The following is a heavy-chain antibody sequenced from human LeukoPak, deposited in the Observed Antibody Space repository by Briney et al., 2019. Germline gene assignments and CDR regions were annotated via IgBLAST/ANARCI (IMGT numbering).Heavy chain of an antibody. D-gene: IGHD2-2*01. CDR2: IIPIFGTA. J-gene: IGHJ4*02. Sequence: GSSVKVSCKASGCTFSSYAISWVRQAPGQALEWMGGIIPIFGTANYAQKFQGRVTITADESTSTAYMELSSLRSEDTAVYYCASRRGVVPAAPFDYWGQGTLVIVSS. CDR3: ASRRGVVPAAPFDY. V-gene: IGHV1-69*01. CDR1: GCTFSSYA.